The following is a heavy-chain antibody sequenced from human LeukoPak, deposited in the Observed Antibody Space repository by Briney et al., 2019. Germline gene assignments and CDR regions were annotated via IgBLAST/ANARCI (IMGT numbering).Heavy chain of an antibody. CDR3: ATDRDIRDWHRRFDS. CDR1: GFTFSSYA. D-gene: IGHD2-21*02. Sequence: PGGSLRLSCAASGFTFSSYAMYWVRQAPGKGLEWVSGIFGSGGSTHYADSVKGRFSISRDNAKNSLHLQMNSLRVEDTAVYYCATDRDIRDWHRRFDSWGQGTLVTVSS. CDR2: IFGSGGST. V-gene: IGHV3-23*01. J-gene: IGHJ4*02.